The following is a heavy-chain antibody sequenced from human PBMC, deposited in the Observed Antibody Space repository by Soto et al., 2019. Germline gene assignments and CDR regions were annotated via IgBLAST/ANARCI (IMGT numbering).Heavy chain of an antibody. CDR2: ISDDGSTA. Sequence: PGGSLRLSCAVSGFTFSVYWMHWARQVPGKGLTWVSRISDDGSTATYADSVKGRFVISRDNAKNRLYLEMNTLRADDSGLYYCARGPRVSSTGTGAHWGRGTLVTVSS. J-gene: IGHJ4*02. D-gene: IGHD1-1*01. V-gene: IGHV3-74*01. CDR3: ARGPRVSSTGTGAH. CDR1: GFTFSVYW.